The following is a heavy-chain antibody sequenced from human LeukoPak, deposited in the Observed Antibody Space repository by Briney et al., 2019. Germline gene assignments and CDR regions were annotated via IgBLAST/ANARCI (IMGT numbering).Heavy chain of an antibody. Sequence: ASVKVSCKASGYTFTSYGISWVRQAPGQGLEWMGWISAYNGNTNYAQKLQGRVTMTTDTSTCTAYMELRSLRSDDTAVYYCARMALPVPYFDLWGRGTLVTVSS. CDR1: GYTFTSYG. D-gene: IGHD5-24*01. J-gene: IGHJ2*01. V-gene: IGHV1-18*01. CDR3: ARMALPVPYFDL. CDR2: ISAYNGNT.